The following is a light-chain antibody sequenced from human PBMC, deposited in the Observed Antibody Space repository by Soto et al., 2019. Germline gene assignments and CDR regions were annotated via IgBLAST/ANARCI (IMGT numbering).Light chain of an antibody. J-gene: IGKJ1*01. CDR1: QTVTSSF. CDR3: QQYGNSPRT. Sequence: EIVLTQSPGTLSLSPGERATLSCRASQTVTSSFLAWYQQKPGQAPRLLISGASNRATDIPDRFSGSGSGTDFTLVISRVGPEDSAVYYCQQYGNSPRTFGQGTKVEIK. CDR2: GAS. V-gene: IGKV3-20*01.